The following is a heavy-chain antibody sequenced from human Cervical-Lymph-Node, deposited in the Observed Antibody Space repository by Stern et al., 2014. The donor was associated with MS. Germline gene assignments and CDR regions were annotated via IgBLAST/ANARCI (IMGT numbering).Heavy chain of an antibody. CDR2: IYYSGST. J-gene: IGHJ5*02. V-gene: IGHV4-31*03. Sequence: VQLQESGPGQVKPAQTLSLTCSVSGGSISSGGNYWSWIRQHPGKGLEWIGYIYYSGSTYYNPSLKSRVTISVDTSKNQFSLKLSSVTAADTAVYYCARVALPYGDYGWFDPWGQGTLVTVSS. CDR3: ARVALPYGDYGWFDP. CDR1: GGSISSGGNY. D-gene: IGHD4-17*01.